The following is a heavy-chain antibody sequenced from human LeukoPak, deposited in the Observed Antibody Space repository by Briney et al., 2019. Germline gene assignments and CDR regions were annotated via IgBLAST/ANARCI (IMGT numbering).Heavy chain of an antibody. CDR3: AKEGCSGGSCYSESHDY. J-gene: IGHJ4*02. D-gene: IGHD2-15*01. Sequence: GGSLRLSCAASGFSFNNYAMSWVRQAPGKGLEWVSAISTTGGSTYYADSVKGRFTVSRDNSKNTLSLQMDSLRVEDTALYYCAKEGCSGGSCYSESHDYWGQGTLVTVSS. V-gene: IGHV3-23*01. CDR1: GFSFNNYA. CDR2: ISTTGGST.